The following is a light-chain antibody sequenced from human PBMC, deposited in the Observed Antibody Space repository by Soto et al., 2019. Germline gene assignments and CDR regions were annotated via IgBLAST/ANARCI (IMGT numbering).Light chain of an antibody. CDR1: SSDVGSYNH. V-gene: IGLV2-23*01. J-gene: IGLJ2*01. Sequence: QSALTQPASVSGSPGQSITISCTGTSSDVGSYNHVSWYQQHPTKAPKLLIFEGSKRPSGVSNRFSGSKSGNTASLTISGLQAVDEADYYCCSFAGSSTVVFGGGTQLTVL. CDR3: CSFAGSSTVV. CDR2: EGS.